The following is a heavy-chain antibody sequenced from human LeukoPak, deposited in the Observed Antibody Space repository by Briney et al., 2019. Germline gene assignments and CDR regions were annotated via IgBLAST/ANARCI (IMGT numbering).Heavy chain of an antibody. CDR1: GXSIGTYY. V-gene: IGHV4-59*01. Sequence: SETLSLTSTVSGXSIGTYYWSWIRQPPGKGLEWIGYMYYSGSTNYNPSLKSRVTTSVDTSKNQFSLILTSVTAADTAVYYCARDYRLAAFDIWGQGTMVTVSS. D-gene: IGHD3-16*02. CDR3: ARDYRLAAFDI. J-gene: IGHJ3*02. CDR2: MYYSGST.